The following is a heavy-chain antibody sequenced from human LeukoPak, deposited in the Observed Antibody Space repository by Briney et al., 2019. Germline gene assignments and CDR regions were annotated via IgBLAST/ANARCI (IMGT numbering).Heavy chain of an antibody. Sequence: GASVKVSCKASGYTFTGYYMHWVRQAPGQGLEWMGWINPNSGGTNYAQKFQGRVTMTRDTSISTAYMELSRLRSDDTAVYYCARQTTVTRGGAFDIWGQGTMVTVSS. CDR3: ARQTTVTRGGAFDI. CDR1: GYTFTGYY. CDR2: INPNSGGT. J-gene: IGHJ3*02. V-gene: IGHV1-2*02. D-gene: IGHD4-17*01.